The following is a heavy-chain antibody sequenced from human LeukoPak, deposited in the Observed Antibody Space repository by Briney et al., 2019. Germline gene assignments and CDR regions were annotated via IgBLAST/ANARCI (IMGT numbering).Heavy chain of an antibody. V-gene: IGHV3-23*01. CDR2: ISGSGGST. J-gene: IGHJ4*02. Sequence: GGSLRLSCAASGFTFSDHWMTWVRQAPGKGLEWVSAISGSGGSTYYADSVKGRFTISRDNSKNTLYLQMNSLRAEDTAVYYCAKAPSGSYYSGSDYWGQGTLVTVSS. CDR3: AKAPSGSYYSGSDY. CDR1: GFTFSDHW. D-gene: IGHD1-26*01.